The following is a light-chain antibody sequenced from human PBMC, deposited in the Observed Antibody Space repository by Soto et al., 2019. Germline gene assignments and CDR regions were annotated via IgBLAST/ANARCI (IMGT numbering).Light chain of an antibody. CDR1: NIGSKS. CDR2: HNS. J-gene: IGLJ2*01. V-gene: IGLV3-21*02. CDR3: QVWESSSDLVE. Sequence: SYELTQPPSVSVAPGQTATITCGGNNIGSKSVHWYQQKPGQAPVVVVYHNSDRPSGIPVRISGSNSGNTATLTISSVEAGDEADYYCQVWESSSDLVEFGGGTKVTVL.